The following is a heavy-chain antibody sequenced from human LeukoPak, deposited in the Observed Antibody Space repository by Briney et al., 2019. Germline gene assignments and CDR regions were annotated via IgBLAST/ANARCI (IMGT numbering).Heavy chain of an antibody. D-gene: IGHD1/OR15-1a*01. CDR2: IFDPVST. J-gene: IGHJ4*02. V-gene: IGHV4-39*02. Sequence: SETLSLTCSVSAVSISSGGYHWGWVRHPPGRGLEWIGSIFDPVSTYYNPSLKSRVTISVDMSKNQFSLKLTSVTVADTAVYYCARDNNGGFDSWGQGTLVIVPS. CDR1: AVSISSGGYH. CDR3: ARDNNGGFDS.